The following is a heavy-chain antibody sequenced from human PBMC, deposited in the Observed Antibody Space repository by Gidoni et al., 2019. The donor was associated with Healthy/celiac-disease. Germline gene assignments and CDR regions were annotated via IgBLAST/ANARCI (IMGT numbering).Heavy chain of an antibody. V-gene: IGHV3-23*01. Sequence: VQLLESGGGLVQPGGSLRLSCSASGFPCRSYAMSWVGQAPGQGLEWVAASSGSGGRTYDEDSVKGRVTSSRDNSKNTLYLQMNSLRAEDTAVYYCAKDGVVRGESDYWGQGTLVTVSS. D-gene: IGHD3-10*01. CDR1: GFPCRSYA. J-gene: IGHJ4*02. CDR3: AKDGVVRGESDY. CDR2: SSGSGGRT.